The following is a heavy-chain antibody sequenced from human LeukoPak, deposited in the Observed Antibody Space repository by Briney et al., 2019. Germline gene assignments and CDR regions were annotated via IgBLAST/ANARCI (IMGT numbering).Heavy chain of an antibody. Sequence: GGSLRLSCTASGFTISGDAMHWVRQAPGKGLQWAAHISFDGSYKYYADSVKGRFTISRDNSKNTLYLQMNSLRTDDTALFYCARETLDALDLGGPGTLVTVSS. CDR3: ARETLDALDL. V-gene: IGHV3-30*04. J-gene: IGHJ3*01. CDR1: GFTISGDA. CDR2: ISFDGSYK.